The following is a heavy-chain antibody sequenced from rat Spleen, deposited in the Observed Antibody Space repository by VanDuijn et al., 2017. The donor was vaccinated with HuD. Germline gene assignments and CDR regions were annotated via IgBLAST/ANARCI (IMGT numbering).Heavy chain of an antibody. Sequence: EVQVLESGGGLVRPGNSLKLSCATSGFTFSTAWMYWYRQFPEKRLEWVARIKARSNNYATDYTESVKGRFTISRDDSKSSIYLQMNNLKEEDTAIYYCAKGVRGTGDDWGQGVMVTVSS. CDR2: IKARSNNYAT. D-gene: IGHD1-4*01. V-gene: IGHV6-6*01. CDR3: AKGVRGTGDD. CDR1: GFTFSTAW. J-gene: IGHJ2*01.